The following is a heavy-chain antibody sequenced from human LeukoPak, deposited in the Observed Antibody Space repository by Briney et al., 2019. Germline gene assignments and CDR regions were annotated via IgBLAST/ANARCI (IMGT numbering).Heavy chain of an antibody. Sequence: SETLSLTCTVSGGSISSGSYYWSWIRQPAGKGLEWIGRIYTSGSTNYNPSLKSRVTISVGTSKNQFSLKLSSVTAADTAVYYCARSDYGDYVDAFDIWGQGTMVTVSS. CDR2: IYTSGST. CDR1: GGSISSGSYY. J-gene: IGHJ3*02. D-gene: IGHD4-17*01. CDR3: ARSDYGDYVDAFDI. V-gene: IGHV4-61*02.